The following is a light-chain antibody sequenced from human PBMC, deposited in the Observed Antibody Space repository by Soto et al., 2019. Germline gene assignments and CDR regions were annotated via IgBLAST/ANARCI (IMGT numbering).Light chain of an antibody. CDR1: SSDVGGYYY. CDR3: TSYAGSNNVV. J-gene: IGLJ2*01. CDR2: EVI. V-gene: IGLV2-8*01. Sequence: QPVLTQPPSASGSPGQSVTISCTGTSSDVGGYYYVSWYQHHPGKAPKLIIYEVIKRPSGVPDRFSGSKSDNTASLTVSGLRAEDEADYYCTSYAGSNNVVFGGGTKLTVL.